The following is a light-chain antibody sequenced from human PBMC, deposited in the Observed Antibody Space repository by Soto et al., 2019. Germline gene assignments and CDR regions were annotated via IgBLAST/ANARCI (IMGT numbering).Light chain of an antibody. J-gene: IGLJ2*01. Sequence: QLVLTQSPSASASLGASVKLTCTLSSGHSNYAIAWHQQQTEKGPRYLMKLNSDGSHSNGDGIPDRFSGSSSGAERYLTICRLQSEDGAGYYCQTWGAGIVVFAAGTKLAVL. CDR2: LNSDGSH. CDR3: QTWGAGIVV. CDR1: SGHSNYA. V-gene: IGLV4-69*01.